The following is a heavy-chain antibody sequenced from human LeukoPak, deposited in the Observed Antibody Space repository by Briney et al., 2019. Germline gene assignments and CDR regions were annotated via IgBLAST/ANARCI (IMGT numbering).Heavy chain of an antibody. V-gene: IGHV3-74*01. J-gene: IGHJ4*02. CDR1: GITFNIYW. D-gene: IGHD4-11*01. Sequence: GGSLRLSCEASGITFNIYWMHWVRQAPGKGLVWVSRINPDGTQTDYADSVKGRFTISRDNAKNTLYLQMNSLRAEDAAVYFCVHHHYSDSYVGGGQGTLVTVSS. CDR3: VHHHYSDSYVG. CDR2: INPDGTQT.